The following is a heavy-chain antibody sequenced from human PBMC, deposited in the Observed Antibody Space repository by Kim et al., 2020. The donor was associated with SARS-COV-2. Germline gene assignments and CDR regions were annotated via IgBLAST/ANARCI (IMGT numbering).Heavy chain of an antibody. Sequence: SETLSLTCTVSGGSISSSSYYWGWIRQPPGKGLEWIGSIYYSGSTYYNPSLKSRVTISVDTSKNQFSLKLSSVTAADTAVYYCARGPTYYDYVWGSYQYYFDDWGQGTLVTVSS. D-gene: IGHD3-16*02. CDR1: GGSISSSSYY. J-gene: IGHJ4*02. CDR3: ARGPTYYDYVWGSYQYYFDD. CDR2: IYYSGST. V-gene: IGHV4-39*01.